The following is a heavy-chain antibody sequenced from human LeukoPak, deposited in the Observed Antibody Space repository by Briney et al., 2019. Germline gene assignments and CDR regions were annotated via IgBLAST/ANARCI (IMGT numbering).Heavy chain of an antibody. CDR3: ARDKAGTTWAFDI. D-gene: IGHD1-7*01. V-gene: IGHV3-48*03. Sequence: GSLRLSCAASGFPFSSYEMNWVRQAPGKGLEWVSYISSSGSTIYYADSVKGRFTISRDNAKNSLYLQMNSLRAEDTAVYYCARDKAGTTWAFDIWGQGTMVTVSS. CDR2: ISSSGSTI. CDR1: GFPFSSYE. J-gene: IGHJ3*02.